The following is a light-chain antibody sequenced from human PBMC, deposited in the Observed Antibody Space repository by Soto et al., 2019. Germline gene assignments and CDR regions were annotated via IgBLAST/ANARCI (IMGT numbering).Light chain of an antibody. Sequence: EIVWTQSPGTLSLSPGERATLSCRASQSVSSIYLAWYQQKPGQAPSLLIYATSSRATGIPDRFSGSGSGTDFSLTISRLEPEDFAVYYCQQYGSSPITFGQGTRLEIK. J-gene: IGKJ5*01. V-gene: IGKV3-20*01. CDR1: QSVSSIY. CDR2: ATS. CDR3: QQYGSSPIT.